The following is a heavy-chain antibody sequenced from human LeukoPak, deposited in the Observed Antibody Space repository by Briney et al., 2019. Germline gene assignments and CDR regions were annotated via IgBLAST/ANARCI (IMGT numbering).Heavy chain of an antibody. Sequence: ASVKVSCKASGYTFTSYDINWVRQATGQGLEWMGWMNPNSGNTGYAQKFQGRVTMTRNTSISTAYMELSSLRSEDTAVDYCARGPMRMVRGYYYYYGMDVWGQGTTVTVSS. D-gene: IGHD3-10*01. J-gene: IGHJ6*02. V-gene: IGHV1-8*01. CDR2: MNPNSGNT. CDR1: GYTFTSYD. CDR3: ARGPMRMVRGYYYYYGMDV.